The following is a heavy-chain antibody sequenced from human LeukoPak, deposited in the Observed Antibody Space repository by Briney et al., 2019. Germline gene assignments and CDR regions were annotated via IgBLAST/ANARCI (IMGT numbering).Heavy chain of an antibody. CDR1: GFTFSSYE. CDR2: ISSSGSTI. Sequence: GGSLRLSCAASGFTFSSYEMNWVRQAPGKGLEWVSYISSSGSTIYYADSVKGRFTISRDNAKNSLYLQMNSLRAEGTAVYYCARGGLLHYGMDVWGKGTTVTVSS. V-gene: IGHV3-48*03. D-gene: IGHD2-15*01. CDR3: ARGGLLHYGMDV. J-gene: IGHJ6*04.